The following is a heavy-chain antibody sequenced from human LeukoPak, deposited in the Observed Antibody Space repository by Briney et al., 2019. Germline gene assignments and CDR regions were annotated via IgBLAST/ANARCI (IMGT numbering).Heavy chain of an antibody. CDR3: ATLATVGPFKT. J-gene: IGHJ3*01. CDR1: GASISAYY. CDR2: FSNSGTP. Sequence: PSETLSLTCSLSGASISAYYCSWIRQSPGKGLEWIGYFSNSGTPNYNPSLKSRVSMSGDTSKNEFSLRLTSVTSADTAVYYCATLATVGPFKTGGQGTLAT. D-gene: IGHD1-1*01. V-gene: IGHV4-59*01.